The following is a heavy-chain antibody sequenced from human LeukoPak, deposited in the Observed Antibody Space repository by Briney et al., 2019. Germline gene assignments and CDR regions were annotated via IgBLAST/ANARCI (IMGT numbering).Heavy chain of an antibody. CDR3: AADLYYYDSSGTFDY. J-gene: IGHJ4*02. V-gene: IGHV1-58*02. CDR2: IVVGSGNT. Sequence: SVKVSCKASGFTFTSSAMQWVRQARGQRLEWIGWIVVGSGNTNYAQKFQERVTITRDMSTSTAYMELSSLRSEDTAVYYCAADLYYYDSSGTFDYWGQGTLVTVSS. D-gene: IGHD3-22*01. CDR1: GFTFTSSA.